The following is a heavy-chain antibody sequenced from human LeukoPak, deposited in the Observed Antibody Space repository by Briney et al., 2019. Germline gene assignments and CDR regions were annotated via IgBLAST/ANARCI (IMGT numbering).Heavy chain of an antibody. J-gene: IGHJ4*02. D-gene: IGHD3-16*01. CDR2: IKTDGSST. V-gene: IGHV3-74*01. CDR3: ATVSVGVRFDY. CDR1: GFNFSTYW. Sequence: GGSLRLSCTASGFNFSTYWMHWVRQAPGKGLVWVSRIKTDGSSTSYADSVKGRFTISRDSAKNTLYLQMNSLRAEDTAVYYCATVSVGVRFDYWGQGALVAVSS.